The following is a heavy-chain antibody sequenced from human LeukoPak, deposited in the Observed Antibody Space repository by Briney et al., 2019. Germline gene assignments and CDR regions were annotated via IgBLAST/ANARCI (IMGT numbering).Heavy chain of an antibody. V-gene: IGHV3-21*06. Sequence: PGGSWRPSGAAPGSTFRNYKMNWFRRSPGKGLEWVSDISRRGSYTYYADSVKGRFTISRDNAKNSLYLQMNSLRAEDTAVYYCARIDALDIWGQGTMVTVSS. CDR1: GSTFRNYK. CDR3: ARIDALDI. J-gene: IGHJ3*02. CDR2: ISRRGSYT.